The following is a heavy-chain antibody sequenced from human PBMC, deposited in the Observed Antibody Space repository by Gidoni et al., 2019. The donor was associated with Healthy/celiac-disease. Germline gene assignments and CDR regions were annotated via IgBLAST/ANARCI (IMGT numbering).Heavy chain of an antibody. CDR3: ARTYSGSYYRSGKGPYDY. V-gene: IGHV3-30-3*01. CDR2: ISYDGINK. Sequence: QVQLVESGGGVVQPGRSLRLSCAASGFTFRSYAMHWVRQAPGKGLEWVAVISYDGINKYYAASVKGRFTISRDNSKNTLYLQMNSLRAEDTAVYYCARTYSGSYYRSGKGPYDYWGQGTLVTVSS. J-gene: IGHJ4*02. CDR1: GFTFRSYA. D-gene: IGHD1-26*01.